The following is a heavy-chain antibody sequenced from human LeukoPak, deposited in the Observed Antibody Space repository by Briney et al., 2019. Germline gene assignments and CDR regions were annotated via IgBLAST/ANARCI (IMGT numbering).Heavy chain of an antibody. CDR2: TYYRSRWSS. Sequence: PSQTLSLTCAISGDSVSSSDATWNWIRQSPSRGLEWLGRTYYRSRWSSDYAPSVRSRITINPDTAKNQFSLQLNSVTPEDTAVYYCARASYRAFYIWGQGTMVTVSS. CDR3: ARASYRAFYI. D-gene: IGHD4-11*01. V-gene: IGHV6-1*01. J-gene: IGHJ3*02. CDR1: GDSVSSSDAT.